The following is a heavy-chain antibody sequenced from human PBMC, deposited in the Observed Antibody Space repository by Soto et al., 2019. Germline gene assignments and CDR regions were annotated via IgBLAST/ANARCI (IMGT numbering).Heavy chain of an antibody. CDR2: INHSGST. D-gene: IGHD6-6*01. CDR3: ARGMVGSSFHFDY. V-gene: IGHV4-4*02. J-gene: IGHJ4*02. CDR1: GGSINSSNW. Sequence: PSETLSLTCAVSGGSINSSNWWTWIRQPPGKGLEWIGEINHSGSTNYNPSLKSRVTISVDTSKNQFSLKLSSVTAADTAVYYCARGMVGSSFHFDYWGQGTLVTVSS.